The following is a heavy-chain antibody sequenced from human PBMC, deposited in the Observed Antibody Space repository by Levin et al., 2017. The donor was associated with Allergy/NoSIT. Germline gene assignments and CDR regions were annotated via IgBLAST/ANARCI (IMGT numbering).Heavy chain of an antibody. Sequence: GGSLRLSCAASGFTLDNYAMNWVRQAPGKGLEWASTISPSGGEIHYADSVKGRFAISRDNSKNTLSLQMNSLRAEDTAVYYCARRMGGWGAFDIWGQGTLVTVSS. CDR2: ISPSGGEI. J-gene: IGHJ3*02. V-gene: IGHV3-23*01. D-gene: IGHD1-26*01. CDR1: GFTLDNYA. CDR3: ARRMGGWGAFDI.